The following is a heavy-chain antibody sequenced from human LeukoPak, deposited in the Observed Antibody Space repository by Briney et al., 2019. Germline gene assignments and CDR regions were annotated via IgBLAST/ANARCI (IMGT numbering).Heavy chain of an antibody. V-gene: IGHV1-8*01. CDR3: ARVVRELRFLEWFPTRPYYYYGMDV. J-gene: IGHJ6*02. D-gene: IGHD3-3*01. CDR2: MNPNSGNT. Sequence: ASVKVSCKASGYTFTSYDINWVRQATGRGLEWMGWMNPNSGNTGYAQKFQGRVTMTRNTSISTAYMELSSLRSEDTAVYYCARVVRELRFLEWFPTRPYYYYGMDVWGQGTTVTVSS. CDR1: GYTFTSYD.